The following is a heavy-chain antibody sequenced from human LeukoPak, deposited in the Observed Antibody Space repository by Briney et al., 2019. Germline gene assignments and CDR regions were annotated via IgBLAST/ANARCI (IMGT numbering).Heavy chain of an antibody. CDR1: GGSTSTSTYY. CDR2: IYYTGNT. CDR3: ARLWRVAAGATYIDY. V-gene: IGHV4-39*01. D-gene: IGHD2-15*01. J-gene: IGHJ4*02. Sequence: SETLSLTCSVSGGSTSTSTYYWGWIRQPPGQGLEWIGSIYYTGNTHYKPSLKTRVSLSVDTSNNQFSLRLRSVTASDTAVYYCARLWRVAAGATYIDYWGQGTLVTVSS.